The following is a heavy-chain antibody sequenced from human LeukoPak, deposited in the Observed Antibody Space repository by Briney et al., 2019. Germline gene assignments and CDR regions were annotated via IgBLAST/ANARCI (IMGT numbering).Heavy chain of an antibody. Sequence: SETLSLTCTVSGGSINNYYWSWIRHPAGKGLEWIGRIYRSGTTNYNPSLMSRVTMSVDTSRKHFSLKLTSVTAADTAVYYCARDDNSNYANWFDPWGPGTLVSVSS. CDR3: ARDDNSNYANWFDP. J-gene: IGHJ5*02. CDR1: GGSINNYY. CDR2: IYRSGTT. V-gene: IGHV4-4*07. D-gene: IGHD4-11*01.